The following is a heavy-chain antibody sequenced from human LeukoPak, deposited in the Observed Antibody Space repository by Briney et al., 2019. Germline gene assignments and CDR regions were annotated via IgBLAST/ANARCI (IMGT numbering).Heavy chain of an antibody. CDR2: ISYDGSNK. CDR1: GFTFSSYG. Sequence: GRSLRLSCAASGFTFSSYGMHWVRQAPGKGLEWVAVISYDGSNKYYADSVKGRFTISRDNSKNTLYLQMNSLRAEDTAVYYCAKTHSYPNYGDLYYSYGMDVWGQGTTVTVSS. V-gene: IGHV3-30*18. CDR3: AKTHSYPNYGDLYYSYGMDV. D-gene: IGHD4-17*01. J-gene: IGHJ6*02.